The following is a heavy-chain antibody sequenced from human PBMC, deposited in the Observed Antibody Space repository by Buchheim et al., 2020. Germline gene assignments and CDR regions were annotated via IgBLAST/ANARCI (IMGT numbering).Heavy chain of an antibody. CDR3: ARQYGSGSYFDY. D-gene: IGHD3-10*01. Sequence: QVQLQESGPGLVKPSQTLSLTCTVSGGSINNGDYYWSWIRQPPGKGLEWIGYIHHSGSTFYNASLKSRITISIDTSQNQFSLKLRSVTAADTAVYYCARQYGSGSYFDYWGQGTL. CDR2: IHHSGST. J-gene: IGHJ4*02. CDR1: GGSINNGDYY. V-gene: IGHV4-30-4*01.